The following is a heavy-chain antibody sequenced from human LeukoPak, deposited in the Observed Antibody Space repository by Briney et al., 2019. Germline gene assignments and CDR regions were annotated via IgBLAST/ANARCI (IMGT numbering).Heavy chain of an antibody. V-gene: IGHV3-74*01. CDR1: GFTFSSYW. Sequence: GGSLRLSCAVSGFTFSSYWMHWVRQAPGKGLVWVSRINSDGSSTSYADSVKGRFTISRDNAKNTLYLQMNSLRAEDTAVYYCARGVRVVRGVTTFDYWGQGTLVTVSS. D-gene: IGHD3-10*01. CDR2: INSDGSST. J-gene: IGHJ4*02. CDR3: ARGVRVVRGVTTFDY.